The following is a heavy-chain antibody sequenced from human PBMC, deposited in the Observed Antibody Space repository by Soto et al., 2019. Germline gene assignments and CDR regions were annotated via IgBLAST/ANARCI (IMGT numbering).Heavy chain of an antibody. D-gene: IGHD6-19*01. Sequence: EVQLVESGGGLVQPGGSLRLSCGAFGFTFNNYWMHWVRQVPGKGLVWVSRINSEGTYTSHADSVKGRCTISRDNAKNTLNLQMNSLRAEDTAVYYCARGGLEPVDHWGQGTLVTVSS. CDR2: INSEGTYT. V-gene: IGHV3-74*01. J-gene: IGHJ5*02. CDR3: ARGGLEPVDH. CDR1: GFTFNNYW.